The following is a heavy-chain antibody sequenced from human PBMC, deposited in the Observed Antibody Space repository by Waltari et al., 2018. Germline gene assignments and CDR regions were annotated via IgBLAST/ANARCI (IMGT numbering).Heavy chain of an antibody. CDR1: GYTFTSSG. D-gene: IGHD5-18*01. CDR3: ATYPRGYSYGREPSFDY. V-gene: IGHV1-69*13. J-gene: IGHJ4*02. Sequence: VQLVPPGAEVNTPGPSVKVSCTASGYTFTSSGISWARQAPGQGLEWMGWIIPILGTANDAQKFKGRVTITADESTSTAYMELSSLRSEDTAVYYCATYPRGYSYGREPSFDYWGQGTLVTVSS. CDR2: IIPILGTA.